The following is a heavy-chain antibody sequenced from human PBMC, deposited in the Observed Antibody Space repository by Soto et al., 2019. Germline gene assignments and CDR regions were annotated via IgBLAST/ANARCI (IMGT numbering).Heavy chain of an antibody. Sequence: SETLPLTCSVSGCSITSYYCSWIRQPPGKGLEWIGSASYSGGTYYNPSLKSRVTISHDMYENQFSLNMTSVTAADTAVYYCARGKTTITPGDYWGQGAVVIVSS. CDR2: ASYSGGT. J-gene: IGHJ4*02. CDR3: ARGKTTITPGDY. D-gene: IGHD3-9*01. CDR1: GCSITSYY. V-gene: IGHV4-59*01.